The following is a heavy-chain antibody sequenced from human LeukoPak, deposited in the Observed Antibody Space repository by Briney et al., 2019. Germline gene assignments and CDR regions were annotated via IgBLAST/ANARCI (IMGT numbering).Heavy chain of an antibody. Sequence: NPSETLSLTCTVSGGSISGYYWSWIRQPPGKGLEWIGYIYYSGSTNYNPSLKSRVTISVDTSKNHFSLKLTSVTAADTAVYYCARSRVYAGNLDYWGQGALVTVSS. CDR2: IYYSGST. CDR3: ARSRVYAGNLDY. J-gene: IGHJ4*02. D-gene: IGHD4-23*01. V-gene: IGHV4-59*01. CDR1: GGSISGYY.